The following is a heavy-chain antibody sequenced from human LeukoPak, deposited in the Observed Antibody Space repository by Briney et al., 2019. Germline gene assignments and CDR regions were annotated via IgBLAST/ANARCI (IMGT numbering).Heavy chain of an antibody. V-gene: IGHV3-53*01. D-gene: IGHD3-3*01. CDR3: ARGVRYDFWSGIDAFDI. J-gene: IGHJ3*02. CDR2: IYSGGST. Sequence: GGSLRLSCAASGFTVSSNYMSWVRQAPGKGLEWVSVIYSGGSTYYADSVKGRFTISRDNSKNTLYLQMNSLRAEDTAVYYCARGVRYDFWSGIDAFDIWGQGTMVTVSS. CDR1: GFTVSSNY.